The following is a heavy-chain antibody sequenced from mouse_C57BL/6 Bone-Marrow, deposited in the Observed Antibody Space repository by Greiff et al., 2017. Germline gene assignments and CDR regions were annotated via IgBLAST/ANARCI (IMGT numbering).Heavy chain of an antibody. J-gene: IGHJ3*01. V-gene: IGHV5-6*01. D-gene: IGHD1-1*01. Sequence: EVKLQESGGDLVKPGGSLKLSCAASGFTFSSYGMSWVRQTPDKRLEWVATISSGGSYTYYPDSVKGRFTISRDNAKNTLYLQMSSLKSEDTAMYYCARHDDYGSSWFAYWGQGTLVTVSA. CDR2: ISSGGSYT. CDR1: GFTFSSYG. CDR3: ARHDDYGSSWFAY.